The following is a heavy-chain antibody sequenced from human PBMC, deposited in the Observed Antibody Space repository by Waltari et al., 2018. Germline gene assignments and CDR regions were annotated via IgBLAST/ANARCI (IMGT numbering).Heavy chain of an antibody. CDR2: INKSVRT. CDR3: AREIGGGDYANSTAFDI. D-gene: IGHD4-17*01. J-gene: IGHJ3*02. V-gene: IGHV4-34*01. CDR1: GGSFSGYY. Sequence: QVQLQQWGAGLLKPSETLSLTCAVYGGSFSGYYWSWIRQPPGKGLEGNGEINKSVRTKCDPSLKSRVTISVDTSQNQFSLKLSSLTAADTAVYYCAREIGGGDYANSTAFDIWGQETMVTVSS.